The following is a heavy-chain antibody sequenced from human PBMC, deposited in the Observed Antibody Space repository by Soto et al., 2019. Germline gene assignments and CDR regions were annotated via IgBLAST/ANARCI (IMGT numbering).Heavy chain of an antibody. D-gene: IGHD5-18*01. J-gene: IGHJ4*02. V-gene: IGHV3-30*18. Sequence: GGSLRLSCAASGFTFSSYGMHWVRQAPGKGLEWVAVISYDGSNKYYADSVKGRFTISRDNSKNTLYLQMNSLRAEDTAVYYCAKDFGPYSHEPEPYFDYWGQGTLVTVSS. CDR1: GFTFSSYG. CDR2: ISYDGSNK. CDR3: AKDFGPYSHEPEPYFDY.